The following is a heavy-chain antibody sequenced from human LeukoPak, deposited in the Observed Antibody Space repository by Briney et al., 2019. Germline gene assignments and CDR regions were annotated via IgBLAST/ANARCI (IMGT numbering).Heavy chain of an antibody. V-gene: IGHV3-23*01. CDR1: GFTFSSYA. D-gene: IGHD5-24*01. Sequence: GGSLRLSCAASGFTFSSYAMSWVRQAPGKGLEWVSAISGSGGSTYYADSVKGRFTISRDNSKNTLYLQMNSLRAEDTAVYYCAKPLKGRGMATINGYFDLWGRGTLVTVSS. CDR2: ISGSGGST. CDR3: AKPLKGRGMATINGYFDL. J-gene: IGHJ2*01.